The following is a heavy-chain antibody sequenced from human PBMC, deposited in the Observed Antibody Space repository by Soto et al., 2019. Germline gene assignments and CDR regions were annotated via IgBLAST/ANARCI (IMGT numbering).Heavy chain of an antibody. D-gene: IGHD3-10*02. CDR3: VILCSGSPRMDA. Sequence: KVSCKASGYTFTYYFMNWVRQAPGQGPEWMGRINPSGGSTIYAQKFQGRVTMTRDTSTTTVYMELSSLRSDDTAVYYCVILCSGSPRMDAWGKGTTVTVSS. J-gene: IGHJ6*03. V-gene: IGHV1-46*01. CDR2: INPSGGST. CDR1: GYTFTYYF.